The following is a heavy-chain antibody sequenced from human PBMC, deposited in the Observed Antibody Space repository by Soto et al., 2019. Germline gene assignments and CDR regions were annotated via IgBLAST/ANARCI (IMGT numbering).Heavy chain of an antibody. CDR1: GFTFTTYA. D-gene: IGHD4-17*01. CDR2: ISSSGDIP. V-gene: IGHV3-23*01. Sequence: EVQLLESGGGLVQPGGSLRLSCAASGFTFTTYAMSWVRQPPGKGLEWVSGISSSGDIPYYADSVKGRFTISRDQSKKAVRLQMNSLRAEDTALYYCAKVNSIVGDGDHDYWGQGTLVSVSS. J-gene: IGHJ4*02. CDR3: AKVNSIVGDGDHDY.